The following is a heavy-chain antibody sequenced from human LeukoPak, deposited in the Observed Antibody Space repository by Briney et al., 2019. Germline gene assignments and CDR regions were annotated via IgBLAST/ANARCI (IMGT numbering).Heavy chain of an antibody. D-gene: IGHD1-14*01. CDR2: IFYSGHT. CDR3: ARQVNHAFDI. Sequence: SETLSLTCSVSGGPITTSGDTHAWGWVRQPPGKGLTWIGTIFYSGHTFYNPSLQSPVTVSMDPSKNQFSLKLSSVTAADTALYYCARQVNHAFDIWGPGAMVTVSS. J-gene: IGHJ3*02. V-gene: IGHV4-39*01. CDR1: GGPITTSGDTHA.